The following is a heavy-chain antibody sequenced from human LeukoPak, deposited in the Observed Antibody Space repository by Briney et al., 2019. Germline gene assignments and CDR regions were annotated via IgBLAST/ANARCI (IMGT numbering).Heavy chain of an antibody. CDR1: GFTFSRYW. V-gene: IGHV3-74*01. CDR2: VNPHGNST. CDR3: YSPEVDY. D-gene: IGHD2-21*01. J-gene: IGHJ4*02. Sequence: GGSLRLSCAASGFTFSRYWMHWVRHAPGKGLVWVSRVNPHGNSTIYADSVKGRFTISRDNAKNTLYLQMNSQGVEDTAVYYCYSPEVDYWGQGTLVTVSS.